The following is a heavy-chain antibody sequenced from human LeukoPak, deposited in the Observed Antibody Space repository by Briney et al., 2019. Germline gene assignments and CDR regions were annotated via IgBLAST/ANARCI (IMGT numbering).Heavy chain of an antibody. J-gene: IGHJ4*02. CDR1: GFTFSRYW. CDR2: INSDGTIT. Sequence: PGGSLRLSCAASGFTFSRYWMHWVRHTPGKGLVWVSRINSDGTITTYADSVKGRFTISRDNAKSTLYLQVNSLRADDTAVYYCARDMDTVMATFDYWGQGTLVTVSS. V-gene: IGHV3-74*03. D-gene: IGHD5-18*01. CDR3: ARDMDTVMATFDY.